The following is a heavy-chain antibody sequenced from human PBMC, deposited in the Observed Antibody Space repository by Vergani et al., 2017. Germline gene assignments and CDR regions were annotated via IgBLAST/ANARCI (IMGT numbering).Heavy chain of an antibody. D-gene: IGHD2-2*02. CDR1: GGTFSSYA. CDR3: AXSDEEKRNCSSTSCYTSYYYYYMDV. V-gene: IGHV1-69*01. Sequence: QVQLVQSGAEVKKPGSSVKVSCKASGGTFSSYAISWVRQAPGQGLEWMGGIIPIFGTANYAQKFQGRVTITADESTSTAYMELSSLRSEDTAVYYCAXSDEEKRNCSSTSCYTSYYYYYMDVWGKXP. J-gene: IGHJ6*03. CDR2: IIPIFGTA.